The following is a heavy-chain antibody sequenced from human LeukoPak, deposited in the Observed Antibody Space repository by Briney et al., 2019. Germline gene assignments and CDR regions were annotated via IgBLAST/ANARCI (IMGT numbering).Heavy chain of an antibody. CDR2: MNPYSGNT. CDR1: GYTFTSYD. Sequence: ASVKVSCKASGYTFTSYDINWVRQAPGQGLEWMGWMNPYSGNTDYAQKLQGRVTMTRNTSIRTAYMELSSLRSEDTAVYYGARGMGYDFWGGYFCWFDPWGQGTLVTVSS. CDR3: ARGMGYDFWGGYFCWFDP. V-gene: IGHV1-8*01. J-gene: IGHJ5*02. D-gene: IGHD3-3*01.